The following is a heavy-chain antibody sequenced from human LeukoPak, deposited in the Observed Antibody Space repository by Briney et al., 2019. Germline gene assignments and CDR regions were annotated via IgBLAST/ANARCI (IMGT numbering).Heavy chain of an antibody. Sequence: GGSLRLSCAASGFTFSSYGMHWVRQAPGKGLEWVAVISYDGSNKYYADSVKGRFTISRDNAKKALYLQMNGLRGEDTALYYCARDRDYNLADSFDHWGQGTLVTVSS. D-gene: IGHD5-24*01. V-gene: IGHV3-30*03. CDR3: ARDRDYNLADSFDH. J-gene: IGHJ4*02. CDR2: ISYDGSNK. CDR1: GFTFSSYG.